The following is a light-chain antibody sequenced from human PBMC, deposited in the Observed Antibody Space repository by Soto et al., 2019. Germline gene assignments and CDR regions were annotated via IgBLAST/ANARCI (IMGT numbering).Light chain of an antibody. CDR3: CSYAGSYTYYV. CDR2: DAS. CDR1: SSDVGGYNY. Sequence: QSALTQPRSVSGSPGQSVTISCTGTSSDVGGYNYVSWYQQHPGKAPKLMIYDASKRPSGVPDRFSGSKSGNTASLTISGLQAEDEADYYCCSYAGSYTYYVFGTGTKVTVL. J-gene: IGLJ1*01. V-gene: IGLV2-11*01.